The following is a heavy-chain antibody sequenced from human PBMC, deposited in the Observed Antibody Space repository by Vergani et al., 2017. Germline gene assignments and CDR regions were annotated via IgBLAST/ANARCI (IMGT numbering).Heavy chain of an antibody. CDR3: ARDSGIAARYYYYGMDV. CDR1: GFTFSSYS. D-gene: IGHD6-6*01. CDR2: ISSSSSYI. V-gene: IGHV3-21*01. Sequence: EVQLVESGGGLVKPGGSLRLSCAASGFTFSSYSMNWVRQAPGKGLEWVPSISSSSSYIYYADSVKGRFTSSRDNAKNSLYLQMNSLRAEDTAVYYCARDSGIAARYYYYGMDVWGQGTTVTVSS. J-gene: IGHJ6*02.